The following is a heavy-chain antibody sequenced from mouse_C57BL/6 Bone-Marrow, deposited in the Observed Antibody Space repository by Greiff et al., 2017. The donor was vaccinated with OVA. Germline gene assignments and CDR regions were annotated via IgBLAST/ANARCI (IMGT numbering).Heavy chain of an antibody. D-gene: IGHD1-1*01. Sequence: VQGVESGPGLVQPSQCLYITCTVSGFSLTSYGVHWVRQPPGKGLEWLGVIWSGGSTDYNDAFISRLSISKDNSKSQVFFKMNSLQADDTAIYYCANTGLITTVVATLDWYFDVWGTGTTVTVSS. J-gene: IGHJ1*03. CDR3: ANTGLITTVVATLDWYFDV. CDR1: GFSLTSYG. CDR2: IWSGGST. V-gene: IGHV2-4*01.